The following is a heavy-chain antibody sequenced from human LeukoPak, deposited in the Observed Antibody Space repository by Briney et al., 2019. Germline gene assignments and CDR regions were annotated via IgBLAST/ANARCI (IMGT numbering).Heavy chain of an antibody. CDR3: ARTYGDLYYSDY. D-gene: IGHD4-17*01. V-gene: IGHV1-2*02. CDR1: GYTFTDYY. J-gene: IGHJ4*02. CDR2: INPNSGGT. Sequence: ASVKVSCKASGYTFTDYYMHWVRQAPGQGLEWMGWINPNSGGTNYAQKFQGRVTMTRDTSISTAYMELSRLRSDDTAMYYCARTYGDLYYSDYWGQGTLVTVSS.